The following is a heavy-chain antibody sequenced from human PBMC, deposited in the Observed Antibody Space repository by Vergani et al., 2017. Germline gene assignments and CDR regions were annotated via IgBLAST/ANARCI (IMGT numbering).Heavy chain of an antibody. Sequence: QVQLVQSGAEVKKPGSSVKVSCKASGGTFSSYAISWVRQAPGQGLEWMGGINPIFGTANYAQKFQGRVTITADESTSTAYMELSSLRSEDTAVYYCAREAPNGASLSIGGNAFDIWGQGTMVTVSS. CDR2: INPIFGTA. J-gene: IGHJ3*02. D-gene: IGHD2-8*01. V-gene: IGHV1-69*01. CDR1: GGTFSSYA. CDR3: AREAPNGASLSIGGNAFDI.